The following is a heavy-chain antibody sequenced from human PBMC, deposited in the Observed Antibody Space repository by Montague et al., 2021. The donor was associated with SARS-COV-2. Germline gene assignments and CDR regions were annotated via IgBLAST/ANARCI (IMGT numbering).Heavy chain of an antibody. V-gene: IGHV4-59*01. Sequence: SETLSLTCTVSGGSISSYYWSWIRQPPGKGLEWIGYIYYSGSTNYNPSLKSRVTISVDTSKNQFSLKLSSVTAADTAVYYCARDSGVSSAEGWWGFDPWGQGTQVTGSS. CDR1: GGSISSYY. D-gene: IGHD1-26*01. CDR2: IYYSGST. J-gene: IGHJ5*02. CDR3: ARDSGVSSAEGWWGFDP.